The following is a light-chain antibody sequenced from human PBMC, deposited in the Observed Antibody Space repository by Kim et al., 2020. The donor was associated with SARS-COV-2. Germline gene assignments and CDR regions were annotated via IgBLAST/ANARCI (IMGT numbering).Light chain of an antibody. CDR2: DNN. CDR1: SSNIGNNY. J-gene: IGLJ3*02. Sequence: QKVTISCSGSSSNIGNNYVSWYQQLPGTAPKLLIYDNNKRPSGIPDRFSGSKSGTSATLGITGLQTGYEADYYCGTWDSSLSAGRVFGGGTQLTVL. CDR3: GTWDSSLSAGRV. V-gene: IGLV1-51*01.